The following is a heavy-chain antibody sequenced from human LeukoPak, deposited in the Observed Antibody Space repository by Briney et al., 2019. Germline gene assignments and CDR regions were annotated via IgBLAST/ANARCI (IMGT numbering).Heavy chain of an antibody. V-gene: IGHV4-30-4*01. CDR2: IYYSGST. D-gene: IGHD3-10*01. J-gene: IGHJ6*02. CDR3: ARDRVIGGMVRGVHYYGMDV. Sequence: PSQTLSLTCTVSGGSISSGDYYWSWIRQPPGKGLEWIGYIYYSGSTYYNPSLKSRVTISVDTSKNQFSLKLSSVTAADTAVYYCARDRVIGGMVRGVHYYGMDVWGQGTTVTVSS. CDR1: GGSISSGDYY.